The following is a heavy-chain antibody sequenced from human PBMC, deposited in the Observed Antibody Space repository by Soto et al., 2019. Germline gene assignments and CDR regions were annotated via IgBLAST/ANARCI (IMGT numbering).Heavy chain of an antibody. CDR3: ARDRIGNRFDY. D-gene: IGHD1-26*01. CDR1: GYTFTSYA. J-gene: IGHJ4*02. CDR2: ISAYNGHT. Sequence: ASVKVSCKASGYTFTSYAMHWVRQAPGQRLEWMGWISAYNGHTNYAQRFQGRVTMTTDTSTSTVYMELRSLRSDDTAVYYCARDRIGNRFDYWGQGALVTVSS. V-gene: IGHV1-18*01.